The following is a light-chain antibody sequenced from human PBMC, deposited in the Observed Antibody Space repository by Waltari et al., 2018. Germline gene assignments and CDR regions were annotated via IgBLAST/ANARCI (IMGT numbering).Light chain of an antibody. CDR3: QHYYNYPWT. CDR1: QGIRRY. V-gene: IGKV1-8*01. Sequence: AIRMTQSPSSFSASTGDRVTIPCRASQGIRRYLAWYQKKPGQAPKLLIYAASTLQSGVPSRFSGSGSGTDFTLTISCLQSEDFATYFCQHYYNYPWTFGQGTKVEIK. J-gene: IGKJ1*01. CDR2: AAS.